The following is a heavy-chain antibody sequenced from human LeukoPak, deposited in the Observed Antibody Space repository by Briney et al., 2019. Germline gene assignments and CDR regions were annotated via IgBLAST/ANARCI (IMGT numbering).Heavy chain of an antibody. V-gene: IGHV1-46*01. D-gene: IGHD6-13*01. J-gene: IGHJ4*02. CDR3: ARGQRGSIAAAGILGY. CDR1: GYTFTSYY. CDR2: INPSGGST. Sequence: ASVKVSCKASGYTFTSYYMHWVRQAPGQGLEWMGIINPSGGSTSYAQKFQGRVTMTRNTSISTAYMELSSLRSEDTAVYYCARGQRGSIAAAGILGYWGQGTLVTVSS.